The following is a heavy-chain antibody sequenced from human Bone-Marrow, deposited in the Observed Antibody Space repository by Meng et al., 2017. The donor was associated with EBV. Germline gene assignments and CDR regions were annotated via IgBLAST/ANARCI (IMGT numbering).Heavy chain of an antibody. CDR3: ATWNNNGWYYGY. CDR1: GGSFSGSD. Sequence: KPWGTGLLKRSEALALTLAVDGGSFSGSDWSWIRQPPGKGLEWIGEINLGGNTNYNPSLKSRVSISVDTSKNHFSLKVNSVTAADTAVYYCATWNNNGWYYGYWGQGTLVTVSS. J-gene: IGHJ4*01. D-gene: IGHD6-19*01. V-gene: IGHV4-34*01. CDR2: INLGGNT.